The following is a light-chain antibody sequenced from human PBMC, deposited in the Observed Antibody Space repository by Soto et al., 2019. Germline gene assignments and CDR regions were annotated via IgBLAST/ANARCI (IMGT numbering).Light chain of an antibody. J-gene: IGLJ1*01. Sequence: QSALTQPASVSGSPRQSITISCTGTSSDVGGYNYVSWYQQHPGKAHKLMIYDVSNRPSGVSDRFSGSKSGNTASLTISGLQAEDEADYYCSSYTSSYTYVFGSGTKLTVL. CDR3: SSYTSSYTYV. CDR2: DVS. CDR1: SSDVGGYNY. V-gene: IGLV2-14*01.